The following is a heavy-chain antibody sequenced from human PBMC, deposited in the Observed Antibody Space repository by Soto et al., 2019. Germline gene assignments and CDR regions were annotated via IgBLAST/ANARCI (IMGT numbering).Heavy chain of an antibody. D-gene: IGHD3-3*01. CDR1: GFTFSSYA. Sequence: GGSLRLSCAASGFTFSSYAMSWVRQAPGKGLEWVSAISGSGGSTYYADSVKGRFTISRDNSKNTLYLQMNSLRAEDTAVYYCAKDPTYYDFWSGYDASLGGMDVWGQGTTVTVSS. CDR2: ISGSGGST. CDR3: AKDPTYYDFWSGYDASLGGMDV. V-gene: IGHV3-23*01. J-gene: IGHJ6*02.